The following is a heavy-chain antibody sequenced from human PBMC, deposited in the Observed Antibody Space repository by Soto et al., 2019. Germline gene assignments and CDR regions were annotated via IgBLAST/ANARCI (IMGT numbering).Heavy chain of an antibody. D-gene: IGHD5-18*01. CDR2: IIPILGIA. Sequence: SVKVSCKASGGTFSSYTISWVRQAPGQGLEWMGRIIPILGIANYAQKFQGRVTITADKSTSTAYMELSSLRSEDAAVYYCARDLIYSEGFDYWGQGTLVTVSS. CDR3: ARDLIYSEGFDY. J-gene: IGHJ4*02. CDR1: GGTFSSYT. V-gene: IGHV1-69*04.